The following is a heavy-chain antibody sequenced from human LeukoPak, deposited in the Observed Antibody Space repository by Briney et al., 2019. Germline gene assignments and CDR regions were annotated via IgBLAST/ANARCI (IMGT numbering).Heavy chain of an antibody. CDR3: TRDYGDYKGDY. J-gene: IGHJ4*02. D-gene: IGHD4-17*01. CDR1: GFTFSSYA. CDR2: IRSKAYGGTS. V-gene: IGHV3-49*04. Sequence: PGGSLRLSCAASGFTFSSYAMSWVRQVPGRGLEWVGFIRSKAYGGTSEYAASVKGRFTISRDDSKSIAYLQMNSPKTEDTAVYYCTRDYGDYKGDYWGQGTLVTVSS.